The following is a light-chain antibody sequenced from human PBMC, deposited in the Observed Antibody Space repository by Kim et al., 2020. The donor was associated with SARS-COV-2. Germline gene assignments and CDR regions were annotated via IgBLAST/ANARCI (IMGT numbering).Light chain of an antibody. CDR2: AAS. Sequence: AFTGDRVTITCRASQGISSYLAWYQQKPGKAPKLLIYAASTLQSGVPSRFSGSGSGTDFTLTINCLQSEDFATYYCQQYYSYPLTFGGGTKVDIK. J-gene: IGKJ4*01. CDR1: QGISSY. V-gene: IGKV1-8*01. CDR3: QQYYSYPLT.